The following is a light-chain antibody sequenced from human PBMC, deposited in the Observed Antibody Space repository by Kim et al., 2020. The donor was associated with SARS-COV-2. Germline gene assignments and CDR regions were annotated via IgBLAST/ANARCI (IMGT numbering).Light chain of an antibody. Sequence: HSITNSSTGTSGDVPTYDYVSWYQQHPGKAPELMIYDVIKRPSGVSNRFSGSKSGNTASLTISGLQTEDEADYYCSSYTTSRTLVFGGGTQLTVL. CDR2: DVI. V-gene: IGLV2-14*03. J-gene: IGLJ3*02. CDR1: SGDVPTYDY. CDR3: SSYTTSRTLV.